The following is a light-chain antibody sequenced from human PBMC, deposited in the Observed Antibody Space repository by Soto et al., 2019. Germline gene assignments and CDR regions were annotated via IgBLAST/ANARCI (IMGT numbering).Light chain of an antibody. J-gene: IGKJ1*01. CDR2: DAS. V-gene: IGKV3-11*01. CDR3: QQPAKT. Sequence: EIVLTQSPATLSLSPGERATLSCRASQSVSSYLAWYQQKPGQAPRLLIYDASNRATGIPARFSGSGSGTDFTLTISSLEPEDFAVYYCQQPAKTFGQGTKVDI. CDR1: QSVSSY.